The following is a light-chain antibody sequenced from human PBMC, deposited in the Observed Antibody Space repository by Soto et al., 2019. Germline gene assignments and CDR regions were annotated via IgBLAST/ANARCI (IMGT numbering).Light chain of an antibody. CDR3: CSYAGSYSYV. V-gene: IGLV2-11*01. CDR1: RSDVGGYDY. CDR2: DVI. J-gene: IGLJ1*01. Sequence: QSVLTQPRSVSGSPGQSVSISCTGARSDVGGYDYVSWYQQHPDKAPKVIIYDVIKRPSGVPDRFSGSKSDNTASLTISGLQSDDEADYYCCSYAGSYSYVFGPGTKLTVL.